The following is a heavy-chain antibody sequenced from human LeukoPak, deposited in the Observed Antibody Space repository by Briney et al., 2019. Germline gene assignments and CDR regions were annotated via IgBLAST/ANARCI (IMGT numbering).Heavy chain of an antibody. V-gene: IGHV4-59*01. D-gene: IGHD2-15*01. Sequence: SETLSLTCTVSGGSINSYFWSWIRQPPGKGLEWIAYIYHSGTINYNPSLKSRVTISLDTSKSQVSLNLTSVTAADTAVYYCAREGSAYGMDVWGQGTTVTVSS. J-gene: IGHJ6*02. CDR3: AREGSAYGMDV. CDR2: IYHSGTI. CDR1: GGSINSYF.